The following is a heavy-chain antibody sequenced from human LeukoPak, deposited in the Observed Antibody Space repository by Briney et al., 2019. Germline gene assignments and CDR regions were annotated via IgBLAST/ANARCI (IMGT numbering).Heavy chain of an antibody. Sequence: AGGSLRLSCAASGFTFSSYWMNWARQAPGKGLEWVASINHNGNVNYYVDSVKGRFTISRDNSKNTLYLEMNSLRAEDTAVYYCARESGHFDYWGQGTLVTVSS. D-gene: IGHD5-12*01. CDR1: GFTFSSYW. V-gene: IGHV3-7*01. CDR3: ARESGHFDY. CDR2: INHNGNVN. J-gene: IGHJ4*02.